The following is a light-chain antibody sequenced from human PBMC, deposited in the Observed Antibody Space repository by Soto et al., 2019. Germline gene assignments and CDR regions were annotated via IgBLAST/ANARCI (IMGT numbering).Light chain of an antibody. CDR1: SGHSSYA. CDR2: LNSDGSH. Sequence: QPVLTQSPSASASLGASVKLTCTLSSGHSSYAIAWHQQQPEKGPRFLMKLNSDGSHTKGDGIPDRFSGSSSGAERYLTISSLQSDDEADYYCQTWGTGTDVFVTGTKVTVL. J-gene: IGLJ1*01. CDR3: QTWGTGTDV. V-gene: IGLV4-69*02.